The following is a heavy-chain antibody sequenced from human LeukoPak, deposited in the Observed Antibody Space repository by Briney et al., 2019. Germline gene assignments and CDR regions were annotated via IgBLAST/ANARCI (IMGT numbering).Heavy chain of an antibody. CDR2: ISNTGGST. D-gene: IGHD5-12*01. V-gene: IGHV3-23*01. CDR3: ARGSGYDGYDF. J-gene: IGHJ4*02. CDR1: GFTFITYA. Sequence: GGSLRLSCAASGFTFITYAMTWVRQAPGKGLEWVSAISNTGGSTYYADSVRGRFTISRDNSKNTLYLQLNSLRAEDTAVYFCARGSGYDGYDFWGQGTLVTVSS.